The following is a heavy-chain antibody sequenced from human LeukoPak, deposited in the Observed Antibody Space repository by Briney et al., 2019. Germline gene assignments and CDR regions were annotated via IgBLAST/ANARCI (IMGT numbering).Heavy chain of an antibody. CDR3: ARGRYYDFWSGWVKSYYYYYGMDV. V-gene: IGHV1-8*01. CDR2: MNPNSGNT. D-gene: IGHD3-3*01. J-gene: IGHJ6*02. Sequence: GASVKVSCTASGYTFTSYDINLVRQATGQGLEWMGWMNPNSGNTGYAQKFQGRVTMTRNTSISTAYMELSSLRSEDTAVYYCARGRYYDFWSGWVKSYYYYYGMDVWGQGTTVTVSS. CDR1: GYTFTSYD.